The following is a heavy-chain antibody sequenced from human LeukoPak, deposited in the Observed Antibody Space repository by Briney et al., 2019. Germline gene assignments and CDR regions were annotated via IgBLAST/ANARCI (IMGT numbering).Heavy chain of an antibody. CDR3: ARDGPIVVVPAATKWRQNYYYYGMDV. CDR2: IYSGGST. CDR1: GFTVSSNY. Sequence: GGSLRLSGAASGFTVSSNYMSWVRQAPGKGLEWVSVIYSGGSTYYADSVKGRFTISRDNSKNTLYLQMNSLRAEDTAVYYCARDGPIVVVPAATKWRQNYYYYGMDVWGQGTTVTVSS. V-gene: IGHV3-66*01. D-gene: IGHD2-2*01. J-gene: IGHJ6*02.